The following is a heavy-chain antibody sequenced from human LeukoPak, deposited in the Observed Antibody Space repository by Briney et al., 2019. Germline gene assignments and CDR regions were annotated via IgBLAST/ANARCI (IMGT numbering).Heavy chain of an antibody. CDR2: IFYSGTI. D-gene: IGHD3-16*02. V-gene: IGHV4-59*12. J-gene: IGHJ4*02. Sequence: SETLSLTCIVSGGSIRNYYWNWIRQPPGKGLEWIGYIFYSGTINYNPSLKSRVTISVDRSKNQFSLKLSSVTAADTAVYYCARVTVGVIDYWGQGTLVTVSS. CDR1: GGSIRNYY. CDR3: ARVTVGVIDY.